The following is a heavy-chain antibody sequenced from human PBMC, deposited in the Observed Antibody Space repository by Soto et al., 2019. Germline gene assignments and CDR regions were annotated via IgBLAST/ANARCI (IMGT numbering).Heavy chain of an antibody. Sequence: PGGSLRLSCAASGFTFSSYSMNWVRQAPGKGLEWVSYISSSSSTIYYADSVKGRFTISRDNAKNSLYLQMNSLRDEDTAVYYCAKGVGGDYDFWSGYWPGQYYYYGRDVWGQGTTGIVS. CDR1: GFTFSSYS. CDR3: AKGVGGDYDFWSGYWPGQYYYYGRDV. J-gene: IGHJ6*02. V-gene: IGHV3-48*02. D-gene: IGHD3-3*01. CDR2: ISSSSSTI.